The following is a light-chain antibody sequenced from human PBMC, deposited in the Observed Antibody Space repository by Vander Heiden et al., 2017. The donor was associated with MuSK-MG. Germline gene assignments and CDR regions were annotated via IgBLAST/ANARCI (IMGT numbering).Light chain of an antibody. CDR2: EVN. J-gene: IGLJ3*02. CDR1: SSDVGTSNL. CDR3: CSYARGSIGV. V-gene: IGLV2-23*02. Sequence: QSALTQPASVSGSPGQSITISCTGTSSDVGTSNLVSWYQQHPGKAPKIMIYEVNNRPSGVSNRFSGSKSGNTASLTISGLRAEDEADYYCCSYARGSIGVFGGGTKLTVL.